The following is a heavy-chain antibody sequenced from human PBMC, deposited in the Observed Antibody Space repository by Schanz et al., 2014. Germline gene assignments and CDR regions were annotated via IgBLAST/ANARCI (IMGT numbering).Heavy chain of an antibody. J-gene: IGHJ5*02. D-gene: IGHD2-2*02. CDR1: GFTFTNAW. V-gene: IGHV3-15*01. CDR2: IKSNTDGGTT. CDR3: TSMATIPRNWFDP. Sequence: EVELVESGGGLVKPGGSLRLSCVVSGFTFTNAWMSWVRQAPGKGLEWVGRIKSNTDGGTTDYATPVKGRSTISRDDSKNTLYLQMNSLKSEDTAVYYCTSMATIPRNWFDPWGQGTLVTVSS.